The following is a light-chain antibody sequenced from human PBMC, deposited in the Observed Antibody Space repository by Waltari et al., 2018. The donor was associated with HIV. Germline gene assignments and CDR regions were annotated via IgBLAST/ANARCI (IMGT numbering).Light chain of an antibody. CDR2: QDS. J-gene: IGLJ1*01. V-gene: IGLV3-1*01. Sequence: SYELTQPPSVSVSPGQTASITCSGDKLGNKYVCWYQQKAGQSPVLVIYQDSKRPSGIPERFPGSNSEDTATLTISGTQAMDEADYYCQAWDSSTGVFGTGTKVTVL. CDR1: KLGNKY. CDR3: QAWDSSTGV.